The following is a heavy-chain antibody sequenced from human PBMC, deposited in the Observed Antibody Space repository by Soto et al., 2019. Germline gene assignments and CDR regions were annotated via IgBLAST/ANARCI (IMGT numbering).Heavy chain of an antibody. V-gene: IGHV3-23*01. J-gene: IGHJ6*02. CDR2: ISGSGDST. D-gene: IGHD6-13*01. Sequence: EVQLLESGGGLVQPGGSLRLSCAASGFTFSSYAMSWVRQAPGKGLEWVSAISGSGDSTYYADSVKGRFTISRDNSKNTLYLQMNSLRAEDTAVYYCAKPIKEIAAAGTLYYYYYGMDVWGQGTTVTVSS. CDR1: GFTFSSYA. CDR3: AKPIKEIAAAGTLYYYYYGMDV.